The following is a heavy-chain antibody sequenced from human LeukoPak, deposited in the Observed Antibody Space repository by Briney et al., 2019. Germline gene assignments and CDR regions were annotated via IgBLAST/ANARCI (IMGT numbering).Heavy chain of an antibody. CDR2: ISSDGTTE. D-gene: IGHD3-10*01. CDR3: ARGRDSGSFIIDY. CDR1: GFTFASYA. Sequence: GRSLRLSCAGSGFTFASYAVHWVRQAPGKRLEWVAFISSDGTTEHYRDSVKGRFTLSRDNSKDTVSLQMNSLGTEDTAVYYRARGRDSGSFIIDYWGQGTLVTVSS. J-gene: IGHJ4*02. V-gene: IGHV3-30-3*01.